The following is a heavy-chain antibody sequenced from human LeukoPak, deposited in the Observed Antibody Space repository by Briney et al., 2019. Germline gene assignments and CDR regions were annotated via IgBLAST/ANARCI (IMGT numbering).Heavy chain of an antibody. J-gene: IGHJ4*02. D-gene: IGHD6-13*01. V-gene: IGHV4-39*01. CDR3: ARLSSSWDYFDY. CDR2: IYYSGST. Sequence: PSETLSLTCTVSGGSISSSSYYWGWIRQPPGKGLEWIGSIYYSGSTYYNPSLKSRVTISVDTPENQFSLKLSSVTAADTAVYYCARLSSSWDYFDYWGQGTLVAVSS. CDR1: GGSISSSSYY.